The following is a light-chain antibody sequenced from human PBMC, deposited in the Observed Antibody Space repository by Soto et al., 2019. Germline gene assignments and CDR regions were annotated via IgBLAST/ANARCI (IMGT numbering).Light chain of an antibody. CDR2: DVS. Sequence: EIVLTQSPPTLSLSPGEKTTLSGGASQSVGSSFLAWYQQKPGLPPRLLIYDVSNRATGIPDRFSGSGSGTDFTLTISRLEPEDFAVYYCQQYATSPWTFGQGTKVESK. CDR3: QQYATSPWT. J-gene: IGKJ1*01. CDR1: QSVGSSF. V-gene: IGKV3D-20*01.